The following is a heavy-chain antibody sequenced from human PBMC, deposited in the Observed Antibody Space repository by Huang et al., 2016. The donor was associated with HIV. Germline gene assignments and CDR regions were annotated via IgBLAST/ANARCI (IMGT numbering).Heavy chain of an antibody. V-gene: IGHV3-30*18. D-gene: IGHD6-13*01. CDR2: ISYEAKTK. CDR3: AKGGSAAAVLDF. J-gene: IGHJ4*02. Sequence: QVQLVESGGGVVQPGRSLRISCAASGFTFSSYGMHWVRQAPGKGLWWVAVISYEAKTKYYADSVKGRFSISRDNSKTTVYLQLNSLRLEDTAVYYCAKGGSAAAVLDFWGQGTLVTVSS. CDR1: GFTFSSYG.